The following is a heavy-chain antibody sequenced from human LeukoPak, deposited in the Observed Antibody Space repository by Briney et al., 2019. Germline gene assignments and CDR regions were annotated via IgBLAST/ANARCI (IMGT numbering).Heavy chain of an antibody. Sequence: PSETLSLTCAVYGGSFNGYYWSWIRQPPGKGLEWIGEINHSGSTNYNPSLKSRVTISVDTSKNQFSLKLSSVTAADTAVYYCARGQGLQDSILKYYFDYWGQGTLVTVSS. J-gene: IGHJ4*02. D-gene: IGHD3-22*01. V-gene: IGHV4-34*01. CDR2: INHSGST. CDR3: ARGQGLQDSILKYYFDY. CDR1: GGSFNGYY.